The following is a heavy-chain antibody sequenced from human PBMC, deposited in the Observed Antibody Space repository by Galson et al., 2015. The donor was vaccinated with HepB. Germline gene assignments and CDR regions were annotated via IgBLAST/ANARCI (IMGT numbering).Heavy chain of an antibody. D-gene: IGHD3-22*01. CDR1: GFTFNNYA. Sequence: SLRLSCAASGFTFNNYAMSWVRQAPGKGLEWVSDISGSGGSTYYADSVKGRFSISRDNSRDTLHLQMNSLRAEDTAVYYCAKGVDYYDSSGPVDYWGQGTLVAVSS. CDR3: AKGVDYYDSSGPVDY. V-gene: IGHV3-23*01. J-gene: IGHJ4*02. CDR2: ISGSGGST.